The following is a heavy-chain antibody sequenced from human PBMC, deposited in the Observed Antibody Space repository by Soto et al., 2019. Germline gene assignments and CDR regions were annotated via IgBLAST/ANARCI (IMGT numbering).Heavy chain of an antibody. CDR3: AKDPRSVVERSVYGIDG. D-gene: IGHD2-21*01. CDR2: ISGSGGST. CDR1: GFTFSTYG. Sequence: LRLSCAASGFTFSTYGMSWVRQAPGEGLEWVSAISGSGGSTYYADSVKGRFTISRDNSKNTLYLQMNSLRAEDTAVYYCAKDPRSVVERSVYGIDGWGQRTTVTVSS. V-gene: IGHV3-23*01. J-gene: IGHJ6*02.